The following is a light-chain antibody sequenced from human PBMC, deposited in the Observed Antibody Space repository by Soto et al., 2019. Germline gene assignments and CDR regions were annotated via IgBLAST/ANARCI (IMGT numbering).Light chain of an antibody. J-gene: IGKJ5*01. CDR2: GAS. V-gene: IGKV3D-20*02. CDR3: QQRSNWPLIT. CDR1: QSVSNNY. Sequence: IVLTQSPGTLCLSPGERATLSCRASQSVSNNYLAWYQQKPGQAPRLLXYGASSRATGIPDRFSGSGSGTDFTLTIDGLEPEDFAVYYCQQRSNWPLITFGQGTRLEIK.